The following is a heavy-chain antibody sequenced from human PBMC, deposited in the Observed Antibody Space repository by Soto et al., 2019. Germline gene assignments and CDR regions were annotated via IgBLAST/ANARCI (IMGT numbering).Heavy chain of an antibody. V-gene: IGHV1-18*01. CDR1: GYTFTSYG. CDR2: ISAYNGNT. D-gene: IGHD3-10*01. Sequence: ASVKGSCKASGYTFTSYGISWVRQAPGQGLEWMGWISAYNGNTNYAQKLQGRVTMTTDTSTSTAYMELRSLRSDDTAVYYCARVGEEVRAYYHYYYYMDVWGKGTTVTVSS. CDR3: ARVGEEVRAYYHYYYYMDV. J-gene: IGHJ6*03.